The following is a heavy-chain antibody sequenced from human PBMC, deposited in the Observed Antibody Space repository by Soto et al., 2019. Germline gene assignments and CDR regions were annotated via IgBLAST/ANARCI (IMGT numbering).Heavy chain of an antibody. CDR3: ARPGDAYGLDV. CDR2: IHSHSGST. CDR1: GASVTTRSYN. Sequence: SEILSLTSSVSGASVTTRSYNWACIRQPPGKGLEWIASIHSHSGSTYYDPSLRGRVLISVDSSKNHFSLNLSSVTAADTAVYYCARPGDAYGLDVWGQGTTATVSS. J-gene: IGHJ6*02. D-gene: IGHD2-21*02. V-gene: IGHV4-39*01.